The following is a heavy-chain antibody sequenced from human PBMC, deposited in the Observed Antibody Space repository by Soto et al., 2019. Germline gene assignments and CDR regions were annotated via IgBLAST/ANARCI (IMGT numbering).Heavy chain of an antibody. V-gene: IGHV3-23*01. CDR1: GFTFTGYA. CDR3: AKDLSYHNWFDP. CDR2: ISGSGGST. Sequence: GGSLRLSCAASGFTFTGYAMSWVRQAPGKGLEWVSSISGSGGSTYYADSVKGRFTISRDNSENTLYLHMNSLRAEDTAVYYCAKDLSYHNWFDPWGQGTLVTVSS. J-gene: IGHJ5*02. D-gene: IGHD2-21*01.